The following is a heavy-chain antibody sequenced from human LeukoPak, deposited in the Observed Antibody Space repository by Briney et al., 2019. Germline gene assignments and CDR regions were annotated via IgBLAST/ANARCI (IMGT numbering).Heavy chain of an antibody. CDR1: GFSFTAYA. V-gene: IGHV3-21*06. CDR2: IGTSTSYI. J-gene: IGHJ3*02. D-gene: IGHD3-10*01. CDR3: AREGSGEFADI. Sequence: GGSLRLSCATSGFSFTAYAMSWFRQTPGKGLEWVSSIGTSTSYIYYADSVKGRFTISRDNAKNSFYLQLNSLRVGDTAVYYCAREGSGEFADIWGQGTMVTVSS.